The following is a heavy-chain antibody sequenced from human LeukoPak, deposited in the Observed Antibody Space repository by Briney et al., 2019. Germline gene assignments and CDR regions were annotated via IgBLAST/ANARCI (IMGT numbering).Heavy chain of an antibody. Sequence: PSQTLSLTCTVSGGSISSGSYYWSWIRQPAGKGLEWIGRIYTTGSTNYNPSLKSRVTISVDTSKNQFSLKLSSVTAADTAVYYCAREVRVAAPGPYYFDYWGQGTLVTVSS. CDR1: GGSISSGSYY. CDR2: IYTTGST. D-gene: IGHD6-19*01. V-gene: IGHV4-61*02. J-gene: IGHJ4*02. CDR3: AREVRVAAPGPYYFDY.